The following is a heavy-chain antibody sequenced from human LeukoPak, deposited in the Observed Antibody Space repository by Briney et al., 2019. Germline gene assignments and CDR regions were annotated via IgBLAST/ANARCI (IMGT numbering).Heavy chain of an antibody. J-gene: IGHJ5*02. V-gene: IGHV4-34*01. Sequence: PSETLSLTCAVYGGSFSGYYWSWIRQPPGKGLEWIGEINHSGSTNYNPSLESRVTISVDTSKNQFSLKLSSATAADTAVYYCASGIHGSEGTPNWFDPWGQGTLVTVSS. D-gene: IGHD3-10*01. CDR1: GGSFSGYY. CDR2: INHSGST. CDR3: ASGIHGSEGTPNWFDP.